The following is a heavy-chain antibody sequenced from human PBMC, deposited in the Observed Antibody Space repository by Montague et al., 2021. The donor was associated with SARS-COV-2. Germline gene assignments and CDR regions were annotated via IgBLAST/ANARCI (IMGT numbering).Heavy chain of an antibody. CDR3: ARMTTVVTLGYYYYYGMDV. V-gene: IGHV2-70*01. CDR2: IDWDDDE. CDR1: GFSLSTSGMC. D-gene: IGHD4-23*01. J-gene: IGHJ6*02. Sequence: PALVTPTQTLTLTCTFSGFSLSTSGMCVSWIRQPPGKALEWLALIDWDDDEYYSTSLKTRLTISKDTSKNQVVLTMTNMDPVDTATYYCARMTTVVTLGYYYYYGMDVWGQGTTVTVSS.